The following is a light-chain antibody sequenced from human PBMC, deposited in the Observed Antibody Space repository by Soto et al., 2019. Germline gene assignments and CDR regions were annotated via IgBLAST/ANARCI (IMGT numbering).Light chain of an antibody. J-gene: IGKJ2*01. Sequence: DIELTQSPATLSLSRGERATLSCRASQNIANYVAWYQQRPGQAPRLLIYDASTRATGIPARFSGSGSGTDFTLTISSLEPEDVAVYYCQQRSNWPPYTFGQGTKVEI. V-gene: IGKV3-11*01. CDR2: DAS. CDR3: QQRSNWPPYT. CDR1: QNIANY.